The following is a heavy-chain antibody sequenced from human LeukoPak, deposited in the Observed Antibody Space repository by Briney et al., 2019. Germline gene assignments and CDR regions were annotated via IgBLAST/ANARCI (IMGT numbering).Heavy chain of an antibody. J-gene: IGHJ4*02. CDR2: ISGSGSTI. CDR3: ARALRSRRGIVVVPTALDC. V-gene: IGHV3-11*01. CDR1: GFTFSDYY. Sequence: GGSLRLSCAASGFTFSDYYMNWIRQAPGKGLEWISYISGSGSTIYYADSVNGRFTISRDNAKNSLYLQMNSLRVEDTAVYYCARALRSRRGIVVVPTALDCWGRGTLVTVSS. D-gene: IGHD2-2*01.